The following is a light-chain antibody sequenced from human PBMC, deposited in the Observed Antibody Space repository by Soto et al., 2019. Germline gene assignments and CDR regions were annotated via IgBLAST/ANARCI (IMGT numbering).Light chain of an antibody. CDR2: DAS. V-gene: IGKV3-11*01. CDR3: QQRSNWIT. Sequence: EIVLTQSPGTPSLSPGERATLSCRASQSVSSYLAWYQQKPGQAPRLLIYDASNRATGIPARFSGSGSGTDFTLTISSLEPEDFAVYYCQQRSNWITFGQGTRLEIK. J-gene: IGKJ5*01. CDR1: QSVSSY.